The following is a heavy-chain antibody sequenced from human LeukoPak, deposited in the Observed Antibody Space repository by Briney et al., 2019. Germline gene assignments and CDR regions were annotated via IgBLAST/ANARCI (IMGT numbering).Heavy chain of an antibody. J-gene: IGHJ3*02. Sequence: SETLSLTCAVSGGSISSSNWWSWVRPPPGKGLEWIGEIYHSGSTNYNPSLKSRVTISVDKSKNQFSLKLSSVTAADTALYYCARHRIAAADDAFEIWGQGTMVTVSS. CDR3: ARHRIAAADDAFEI. CDR2: IYHSGST. D-gene: IGHD6-13*01. V-gene: IGHV4-4*02. CDR1: GGSISSSNW.